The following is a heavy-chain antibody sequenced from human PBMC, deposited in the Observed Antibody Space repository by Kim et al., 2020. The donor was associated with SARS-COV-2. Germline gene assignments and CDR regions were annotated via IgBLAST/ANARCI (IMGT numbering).Heavy chain of an antibody. J-gene: IGHJ4*02. CDR3: AKALMVRGVIITEEYYFDY. Sequence: GRFTISRDNSKNTLYLQRNSLRAEDTAVYYCAKALMVRGVIITEEYYFDYWGQGTLVTVSS. V-gene: IGHV3-23*01. D-gene: IGHD3-10*01.